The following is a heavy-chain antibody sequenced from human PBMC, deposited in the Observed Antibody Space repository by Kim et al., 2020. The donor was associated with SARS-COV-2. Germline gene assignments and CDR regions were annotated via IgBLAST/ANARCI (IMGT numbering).Heavy chain of an antibody. V-gene: IGHV3-23*01. CDR3: AKTLYHIAARLVSLLDY. Sequence: GGSLRLSCAASGFTFSSYAMSWVRQAPGKGLEWVSAISGSGGRTYYADSVKGRFTISRDNSKNTLYLQMNSLRAEDTAVYYCAKTLYHIAARLVSLLDYWGQGTLVTVSS. D-gene: IGHD6-6*01. CDR2: ISGSGGRT. J-gene: IGHJ4*02. CDR1: GFTFSSYA.